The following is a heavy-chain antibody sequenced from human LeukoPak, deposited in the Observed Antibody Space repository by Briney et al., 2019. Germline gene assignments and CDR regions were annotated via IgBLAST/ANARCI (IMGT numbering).Heavy chain of an antibody. CDR3: ARDRGDWLPRDIDY. D-gene: IGHD2-21*02. V-gene: IGHV3-11*04. Sequence: GGSLRLSCAASGFTFSDYYMSWIRQAPGKGLEWISYISSSGSTKYYADSVKGRFTISRDNAKNSLYLQMNSLRAEDTAVYYCARDRGDWLPRDIDYWGQGTLVTVSS. CDR2: ISSSGSTK. CDR1: GFTFSDYY. J-gene: IGHJ4*02.